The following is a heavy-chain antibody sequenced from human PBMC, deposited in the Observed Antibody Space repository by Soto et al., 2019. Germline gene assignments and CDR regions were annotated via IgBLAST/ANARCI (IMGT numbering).Heavy chain of an antibody. J-gene: IGHJ3*02. Sequence: EVQVVESGGGLVQRGGSLRLSCAASGFTVSSNHMSWVRQAPGKGLEWVSVFYSGGSTYYADSVKGRFTISRDNSKNTLFLQMNSLRAEDTAVYYCARDLGILAFDIWGQGTMVTVSS. CDR1: GFTVSSNH. D-gene: IGHD7-27*01. V-gene: IGHV3-66*01. CDR3: ARDLGILAFDI. CDR2: FYSGGST.